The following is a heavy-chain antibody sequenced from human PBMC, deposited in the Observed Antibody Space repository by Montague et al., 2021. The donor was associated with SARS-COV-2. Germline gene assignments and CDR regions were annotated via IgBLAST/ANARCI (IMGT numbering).Heavy chain of an antibody. V-gene: IGHV4-59*01. CDR1: DVSINPYY. D-gene: IGHD3-10*01. CDR2: IYYTGNT. Sequence: SETLSLTCTVSDVSINPYYRTWIRQPPGKGLEWIGYIYYTGNTEYKPSLKSRVTISVDTSKNQFSLNLKSVTAADTAVYYCARDRGRYFDSGSYNWLDSWGQGTLVTVSS. J-gene: IGHJ5*01. CDR3: ARDRGRYFDSGSYNWLDS.